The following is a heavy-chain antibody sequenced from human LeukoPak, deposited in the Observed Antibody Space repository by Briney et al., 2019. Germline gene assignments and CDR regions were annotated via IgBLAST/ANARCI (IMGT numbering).Heavy chain of an antibody. J-gene: IGHJ4*02. CDR1: GGSISSYY. CDR2: IYYTGST. CDR3: ARGRRLPLPDC. V-gene: IGHV4-59*01. Sequence: PSETLSLTCTVSGGSISSYYWSWVRQPPGKGLEWIGSIYYTGSTNYNPSLKSRVTISVDTSKNQFSLELRSVTAADTAVYYCARGRRLPLPDCWGQGTLVTVSS. D-gene: IGHD5-12*01.